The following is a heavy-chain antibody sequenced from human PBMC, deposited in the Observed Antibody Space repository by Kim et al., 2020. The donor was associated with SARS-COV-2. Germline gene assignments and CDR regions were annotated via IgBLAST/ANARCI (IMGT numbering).Heavy chain of an antibody. Sequence: GGSLRLSCVASAFTFTSYAMSWVRQAPGKGLEWVSEISGSGADTYYADTVKGRFTISRDNSKNTLYLQMNSLRAEDTAVYYCAKGLYYVGGRGLYFEYWGQGTLVTVSS. D-gene: IGHD2-21*01. J-gene: IGHJ4*02. V-gene: IGHV3-23*01. CDR1: AFTFTSYA. CDR2: ISGSGADT. CDR3: AKGLYYVGGRGLYFEY.